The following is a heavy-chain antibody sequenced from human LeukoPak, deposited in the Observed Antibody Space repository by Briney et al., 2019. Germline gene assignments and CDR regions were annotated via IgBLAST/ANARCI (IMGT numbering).Heavy chain of an antibody. CDR3: ATDLRTYCSGGSCPSFDY. V-gene: IGHV3-43D*03. CDR1: GFTFDDFA. D-gene: IGHD2-15*01. J-gene: IGHJ4*02. Sequence: GGSLRLSCAASGFTFDDFAMHWVRQAPGKGLEWVSLISWDGGSTYYADSVKGRFTISRDNSRNSLYLLMNSLRAEDTALYYCATDLRTYCSGGSCPSFDYWGQGTLVTVSS. CDR2: ISWDGGST.